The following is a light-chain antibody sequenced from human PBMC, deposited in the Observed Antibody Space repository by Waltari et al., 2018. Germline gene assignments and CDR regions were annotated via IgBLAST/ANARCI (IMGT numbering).Light chain of an antibody. J-gene: IGKJ2*01. CDR1: QSISSW. CDR2: MAS. V-gene: IGKV1-5*03. Sequence: DIQMTQSPSTLSASVGDTVTITCRASQSISSWLAWYQQKPGKAPKLLIYMASSLESGVPSRFSGSGSGTEFTLTISSLQPDDFATYSCQQYSSYSTFGQGTKVEIK. CDR3: QQYSSYST.